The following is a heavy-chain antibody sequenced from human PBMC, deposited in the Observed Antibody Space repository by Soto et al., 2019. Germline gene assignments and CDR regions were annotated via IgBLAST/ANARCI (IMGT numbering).Heavy chain of an antibody. Sequence: SVKVSCKASGGTFSSYAISWVRQAPGQGLEWMGGIIPIFGTANYAQKFQGRVTITADESTSTAYMELSSLRSEDTAVYYCARALYYYDSSGYPHFDYWGQGTLVTVSS. CDR1: GGTFSSYA. V-gene: IGHV1-69*13. CDR3: ARALYYYDSSGYPHFDY. J-gene: IGHJ4*02. D-gene: IGHD3-22*01. CDR2: IIPIFGTA.